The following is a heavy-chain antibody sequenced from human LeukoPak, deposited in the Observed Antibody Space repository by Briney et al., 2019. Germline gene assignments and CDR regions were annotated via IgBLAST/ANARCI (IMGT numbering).Heavy chain of an antibody. CDR2: ISSTSTR. Sequence: GRSLRLSCVASGFTFDAYSMNWVRQAPGKGLEWVSYISSTSTRYYADSVKGRFTISRDTAKNSLYLQMNSLRAEDTAVYYCARAGSHRNSGYDYWGQGTLVTVSP. J-gene: IGHJ4*02. V-gene: IGHV3-48*04. CDR1: GFTFDAYS. CDR3: ARAGSHRNSGYDY. D-gene: IGHD5-12*01.